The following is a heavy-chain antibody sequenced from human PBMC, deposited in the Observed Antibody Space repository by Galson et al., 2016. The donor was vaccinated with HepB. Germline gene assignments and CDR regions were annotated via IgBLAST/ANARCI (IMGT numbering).Heavy chain of an antibody. D-gene: IGHD1-26*01. V-gene: IGHV3-15*01. CDR2: IKSKTDGGTT. Sequence: SLRLSCAASGFSFSNTWTDWVRQAPGKGLEWVGRIKSKTDGGTTDYAAPVKGRFTISREDSKNTLSLQMNSLKTEDTAVYYCARPASSTEVGHFDYWGQGTLVTVSS. CDR1: GFSFSNTW. J-gene: IGHJ4*02. CDR3: ARPASSTEVGHFDY.